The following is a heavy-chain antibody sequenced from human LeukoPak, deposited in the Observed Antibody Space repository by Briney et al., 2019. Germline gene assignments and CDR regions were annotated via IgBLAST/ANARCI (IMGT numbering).Heavy chain of an antibody. D-gene: IGHD5-12*01. V-gene: IGHV4-39*01. CDR1: GGSISSSSYY. CDR3: ARGRGWQAENWFDP. J-gene: IGHJ5*02. Sequence: SETLSLTCTASGGSISSSSYYWGWIRQPPGKGLEWIGSIYYSGSTYYNPSLKSRVTISVDTSKNQFSLKLSSVTAADTAVYYCARGRGWQAENWFDPWSQGTLVTVSS. CDR2: IYYSGST.